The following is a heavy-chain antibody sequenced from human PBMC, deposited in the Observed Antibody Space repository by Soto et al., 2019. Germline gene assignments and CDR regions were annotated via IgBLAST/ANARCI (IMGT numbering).Heavy chain of an antibody. D-gene: IGHD2-15*01. J-gene: IGHJ4*02. CDR2: IYYSGTT. CDR3: TRRPYRSTSGGIDY. Sequence: SETLSLTCTVSGGSISSYYWSWIRQPPGKGLEWIGYIYYSGTTNYNPSLKSRVTLSVDTSKNQFSLKLSSVTAADTAVYYCTRRPYRSTSGGIDYWGQGTLVTVSS. CDR1: GGSISSYY. V-gene: IGHV4-59*08.